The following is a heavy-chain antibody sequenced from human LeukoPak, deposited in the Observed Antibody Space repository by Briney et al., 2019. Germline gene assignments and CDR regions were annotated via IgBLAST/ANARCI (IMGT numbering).Heavy chain of an antibody. J-gene: IGHJ3*02. D-gene: IGHD1-26*01. CDR1: GASIRSTHW. Sequence: SGTLSLTCGVSGASIRSTHWWTWVRQPPGKGLEWIGEIYHNGNTEYNPSLSSRLLISVDKSKNQFSLKLTSVTAADTAMYYCASPSGRQYADALDIWGQGRMVIVSS. CDR3: ASPSGRQYADALDI. CDR2: IYHNGNT. V-gene: IGHV4-4*02.